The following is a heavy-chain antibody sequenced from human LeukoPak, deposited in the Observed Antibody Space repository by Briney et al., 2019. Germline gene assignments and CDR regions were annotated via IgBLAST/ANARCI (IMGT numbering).Heavy chain of an antibody. Sequence: GGSLRLSCAASGFTFSSYAMHWVRQAPGKGLEWVAVISYDGSNKYYADSVKGRFTISRDNSKNTLYLQMNSLRAEDTAVYYCTTVHSMGGWYYYMDVWGKGTTVTVSS. V-gene: IGHV3-30-3*01. D-gene: IGHD3-16*01. CDR1: GFTFSSYA. CDR3: TTVHSMGGWYYYMDV. J-gene: IGHJ6*03. CDR2: ISYDGSNK.